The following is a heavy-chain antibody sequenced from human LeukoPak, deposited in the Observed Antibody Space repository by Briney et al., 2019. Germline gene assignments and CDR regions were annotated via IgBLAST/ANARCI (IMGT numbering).Heavy chain of an antibody. V-gene: IGHV3-23*01. D-gene: IGHD5-18*01. J-gene: IGHJ4*02. CDR1: GFGFSYHA. CDR3: VKDIHTWIQLWLDS. CDR2: ITGGGVST. Sequence: GGSLRLSCAASGFGFSYHAMHWVRQTPGKGLEWVSGITGGGVSTHYADSVKGRFTISRDNSKNTLFPQMNSLRAEDTAIYYCVKDIHTWIQLWLDSWGQGTLVAVSS.